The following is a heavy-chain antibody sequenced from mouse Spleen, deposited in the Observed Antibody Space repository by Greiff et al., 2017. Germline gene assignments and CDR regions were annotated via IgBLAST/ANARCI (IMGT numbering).Heavy chain of an antibody. CDR1: GYTFTSYW. J-gene: IGHJ4*01. CDR3: ARYHYYYGSSYDAMDY. D-gene: IGHD1-1*01. CDR2: IDPSDSYT. V-gene: IGHV1-50*01. Sequence: QVQLQQPGAELVKPGASVKLSCKASGYTFTSYWMQWVKQRPGQGLEWIGEIDPSDSYTNYNQKFKGKATLTVDTSSSTAYMQLSSLTSEDSAVYYCARYHYYYGSSYDAMDYWGQGTSVTVSS.